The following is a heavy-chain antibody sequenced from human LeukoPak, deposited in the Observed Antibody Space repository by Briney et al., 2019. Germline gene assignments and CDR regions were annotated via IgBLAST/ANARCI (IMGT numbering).Heavy chain of an antibody. D-gene: IGHD3-22*01. CDR2: ISGSGGST. CDR1: GFTFSSYV. J-gene: IGHJ4*02. CDR3: AKDWDSSGYPYFDY. Sequence: PGGSLRLSCAASGFTFSSYVMSWVRQAPGKGLEWVLAISGSGGSTYYADSVKGRFTISRDNSKNTLYLQMNSLRAEDTAVYYCAKDWDSSGYPYFDYWGQGTLVTVSS. V-gene: IGHV3-23*01.